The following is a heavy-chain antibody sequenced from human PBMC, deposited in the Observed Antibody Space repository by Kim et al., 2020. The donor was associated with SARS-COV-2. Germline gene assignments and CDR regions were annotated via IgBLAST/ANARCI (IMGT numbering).Heavy chain of an antibody. CDR2: IYYSGST. D-gene: IGHD5-18*01. Sequence: SETLSLTCTVSGGSISSYYWSWIRQPPGKGLEWIGYIYYSGSTNYNPSLKSRVTISVDTSKNQFSLKLSSVTAADTAVYYCARHEDKVQLFFDYWGQGTLVTVSS. J-gene: IGHJ4*02. V-gene: IGHV4-59*08. CDR1: GGSISSYY. CDR3: ARHEDKVQLFFDY.